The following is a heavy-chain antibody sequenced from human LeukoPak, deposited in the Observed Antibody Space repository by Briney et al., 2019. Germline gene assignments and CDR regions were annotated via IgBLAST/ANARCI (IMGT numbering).Heavy chain of an antibody. CDR3: ARPNRCSSTSCQTFFDY. CDR1: GFTFSSYA. D-gene: IGHD2-2*01. V-gene: IGHV3-64*01. CDR2: ISSNGGST. J-gene: IGHJ4*02. Sequence: GGSLRLSCAASGFTFSSYAMHWVRQAPGKGLEYVSAISSNGGSTYYANSVKGRFTISRDNSKNTLYLQMGSLRAEDMAVYYCARPNRCSSTSCQTFFDYWGQGTLVTVSS.